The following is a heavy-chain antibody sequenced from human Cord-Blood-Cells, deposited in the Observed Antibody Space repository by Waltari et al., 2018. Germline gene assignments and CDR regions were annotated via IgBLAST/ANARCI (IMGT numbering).Heavy chain of an antibody. CDR1: GLTFLSFA. CDR2: ISEDGTNK. Sequence: QVQLVESGGGVVQPGRSLRLYCAASGLTFLSFAMPWARQAPGEAVVWVAVISEDGTNKYYADSVKGRFTISRDNSKNTLYLQMNSLRAEDTAVYYCARAVVGATYFDYWGQGTLVTVSS. CDR3: ARAVVGATYFDY. V-gene: IGHV3-30*04. J-gene: IGHJ4*02. D-gene: IGHD1-26*01.